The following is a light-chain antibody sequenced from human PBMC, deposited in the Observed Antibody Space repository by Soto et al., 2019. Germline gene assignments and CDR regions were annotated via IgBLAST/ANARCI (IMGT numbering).Light chain of an antibody. Sequence: EIVLTQSPGTLSLSPGERATLSCRASQTVTSSYLAWYQQKPGQAPRLLISVVSSRATGIPDRFSGSGSGTDFTLTISRLEPEDFAVYYCQQYGTSPLTFGGGTKVDIK. J-gene: IGKJ4*01. CDR2: VVS. CDR3: QQYGTSPLT. V-gene: IGKV3-20*01. CDR1: QTVTSSY.